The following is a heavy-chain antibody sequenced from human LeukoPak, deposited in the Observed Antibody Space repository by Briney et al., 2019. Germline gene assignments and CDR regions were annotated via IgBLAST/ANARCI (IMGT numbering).Heavy chain of an antibody. V-gene: IGHV4-61*02. D-gene: IGHD4-23*01. Sequence: SSETLSLTCTVSGGSISSGSYYWSWIRQPAGKGLEWIGRIYTSGSTNYNPSLKSRVTISVDTSKNQFSLKLSSVTAADTAVYYCARNRELEHGGGEYYYYYMDVWGKGTTVTISS. CDR1: GGSISSGSYY. CDR2: IYTSGST. CDR3: ARNRELEHGGGEYYYYYMDV. J-gene: IGHJ6*03.